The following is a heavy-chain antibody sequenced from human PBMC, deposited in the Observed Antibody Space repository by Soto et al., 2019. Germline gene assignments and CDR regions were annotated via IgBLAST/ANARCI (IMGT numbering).Heavy chain of an antibody. V-gene: IGHV4-39*01. Sequence: QLQLQESGPGLVKPSETLSLTCSVSGYSIGSRTNYWGWIRQPPGKGLEWIGTIYHSGNTYYNPTLKSRVDISLDLSKNQFSLRLNSVTAADTAVSYFARHEWLQLRLVTEYWGQGALVTLSS. CDR3: ARHEWLQLRLVTEY. J-gene: IGHJ4*02. CDR1: GYSIGSRTNY. D-gene: IGHD5-12*01. CDR2: IYHSGNT.